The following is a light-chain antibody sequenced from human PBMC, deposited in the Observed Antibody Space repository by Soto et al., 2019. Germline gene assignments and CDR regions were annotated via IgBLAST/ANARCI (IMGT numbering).Light chain of an antibody. J-gene: IGKJ1*01. CDR2: RVS. Sequence: DIQMTQSPSTLSASVGDRVTITCRASQTISSWLAGYQQKPGQAPHLLIYRVSSSESGVPSRFSGGGSGTEFTRTISSLQTDDVATYYCPQYGGYSWKFGQGNKVEIK. CDR1: QTISSW. V-gene: IGKV1-5*03. CDR3: PQYGGYSWK.